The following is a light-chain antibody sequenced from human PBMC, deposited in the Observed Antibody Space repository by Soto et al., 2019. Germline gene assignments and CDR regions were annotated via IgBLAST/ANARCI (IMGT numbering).Light chain of an antibody. CDR3: AAWDDSLRGV. Sequence: QSVLTQPPSASVTPGQRVTISCSGSSSNIGSNYVYWYQQLPGTAPKLLIYRNNQRPSGVPDRFSGSKSGTSASLAISGLRSEDEADYYCAAWDDSLRGVFGTGTKLTVL. CDR2: RNN. J-gene: IGLJ1*01. V-gene: IGLV1-47*01. CDR1: SSNIGSNY.